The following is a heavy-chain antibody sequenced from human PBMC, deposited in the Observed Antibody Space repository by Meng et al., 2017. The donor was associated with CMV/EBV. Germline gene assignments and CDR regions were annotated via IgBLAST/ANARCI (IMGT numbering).Heavy chain of an antibody. Sequence: EQLVVSGGVLVKPGGSLILSCAASVVPFSTYRVTWVRQAPGKGLEWVSSISSSSSYIYYAESVKGRFTISRDNAKNSLYLQMNSLRAEDTAVYYCARGGYWGQGTLVTVSS. CDR1: VVPFSTYR. V-gene: IGHV3-21*01. CDR3: ARGGY. CDR2: ISSSSSYI. J-gene: IGHJ4*02.